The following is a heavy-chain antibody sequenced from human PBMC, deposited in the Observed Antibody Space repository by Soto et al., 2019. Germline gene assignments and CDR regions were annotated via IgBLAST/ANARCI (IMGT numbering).Heavy chain of an antibody. Sequence: SETLSLTCTVSGGSISSYYWSWIRQPAGKGLEWIGRIYTSGSTNYNPSLKSRVTMSVDTSKNQFSLKLRSVTAADTAVYYCARDTGSAASSSWEVISMDVWGQGTTVTVSS. CDR1: GGSISSYY. D-gene: IGHD6-13*01. J-gene: IGHJ6*02. CDR3: ARDTGSAASSSWEVISMDV. V-gene: IGHV4-4*07. CDR2: IYTSGST.